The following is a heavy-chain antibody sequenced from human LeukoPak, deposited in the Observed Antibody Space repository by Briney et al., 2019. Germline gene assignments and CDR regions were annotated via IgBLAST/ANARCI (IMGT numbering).Heavy chain of an antibody. Sequence: GGSLRLSCAASGFTFSSYSMNWVRQAPGKWLEWVSSISSSSSYIYYADSVKGRFTISRDNAKNSLYLQMNSLRAEDTAVYYCAREDLYGDYEFDYWGQGTLVTVSS. J-gene: IGHJ4*02. CDR3: AREDLYGDYEFDY. CDR2: ISSSSSYI. D-gene: IGHD4-17*01. V-gene: IGHV3-21*01. CDR1: GFTFSSYS.